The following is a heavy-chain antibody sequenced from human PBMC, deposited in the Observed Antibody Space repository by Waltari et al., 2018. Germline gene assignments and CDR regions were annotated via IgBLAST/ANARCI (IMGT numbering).Heavy chain of an antibody. CDR3: ARDRSGSYSD. CDR2: IYHSGST. D-gene: IGHD1-26*01. V-gene: IGHV4-38-2*02. CDR1: GYSISSGYY. J-gene: IGHJ4*02. Sequence: QVQLQESGPGLVKPSETLSLTCAVSGYSISSGYYWGRIRQPPGKGLEWIGSIYHSGSTYYNPSLKSRVTISVDTSKNQFSLKLSSVTAADTAVYYCARDRSGSYSDWGQGTLVTVSS.